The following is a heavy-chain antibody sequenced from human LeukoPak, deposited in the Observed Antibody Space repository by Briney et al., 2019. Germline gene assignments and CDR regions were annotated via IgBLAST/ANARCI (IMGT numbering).Heavy chain of an antibody. CDR3: ARDQYSSGWSKRGDYYYYYYMDV. CDR2: MNPNSGNT. CDR1: GYTFTSYD. J-gene: IGHJ6*03. Sequence: ASVKVSCKASGYTFTSYDINWVRQATGQGLEWMGWMNPNSGNTGYAQKFQGRVTMTRNTSISTAYMELSSLRSEDTAVYYCARDQYSSGWSKRGDYYYYYYMDVWGKGTTVTVSS. V-gene: IGHV1-8*01. D-gene: IGHD6-19*01.